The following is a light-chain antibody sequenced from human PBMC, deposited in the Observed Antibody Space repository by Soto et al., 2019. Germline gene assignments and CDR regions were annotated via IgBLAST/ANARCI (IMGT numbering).Light chain of an antibody. CDR1: QGIRSD. V-gene: IGKV1-6*01. J-gene: IGKJ1*01. CDR3: LQDYNFPWA. Sequence: IQMTQSPSSLSASVGDRVTISCRASQGIRSDLAWYQQKPGKVPKLLIYGASKLESGVPSRFSGCGFGTDFTLTISSLQPEDFATYYCLQDYNFPWAFGQGTKVEIK. CDR2: GAS.